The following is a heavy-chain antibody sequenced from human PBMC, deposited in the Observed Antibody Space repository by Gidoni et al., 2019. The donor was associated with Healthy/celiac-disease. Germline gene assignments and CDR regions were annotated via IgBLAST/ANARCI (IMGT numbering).Heavy chain of an antibody. D-gene: IGHD6-19*01. Sequence: EVQLVESGGGLIQPGGSLRLSCAAAGFTVSSNYMSWVRQAPGTGLEWVSVIYSGGSTYYADSVNGRFTISRDNSKNTLYLQMNSLRAEDTAVYYCARDSSGWYAFDIWGQGTMVTVSS. CDR3: ARDSSGWYAFDI. CDR2: IYSGGST. J-gene: IGHJ3*02. V-gene: IGHV3-53*01. CDR1: GFTVSSNY.